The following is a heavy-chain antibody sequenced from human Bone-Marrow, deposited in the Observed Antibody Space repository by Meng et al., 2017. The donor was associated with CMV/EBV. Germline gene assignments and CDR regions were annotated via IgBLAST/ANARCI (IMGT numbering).Heavy chain of an antibody. CDR1: GFTFSTDA. J-gene: IGHJ4*02. D-gene: IGHD6-6*01. CDR3: ASRPYSSSSAYNYFDC. V-gene: IGHV3-23*01. CDR2: ISGTGGTK. Sequence: GFTFSTDAMNWVRQAPGKGLEWVSGISGTGGTKVYTDSVKGRFTISRDNSKNTLYLQMNSLRAEDTAVYYCASRPYSSSSAYNYFDCWGQGALVTVSS.